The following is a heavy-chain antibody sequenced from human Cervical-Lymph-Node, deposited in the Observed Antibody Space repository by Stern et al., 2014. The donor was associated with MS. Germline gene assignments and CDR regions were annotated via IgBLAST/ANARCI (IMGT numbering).Heavy chain of an antibody. CDR2: IIPIFATT. CDR3: AREGIPGSGGTFDN. J-gene: IGHJ4*02. CDR1: GGTFSSYT. Sequence: QLVQSGAEVKKPGSSVKVSCNASGGTFSSYTLNWVRQAPGQGLEWMGGIIPIFATTNYPQRFQGTVTITADGSTSTTYLEVSSLTSEDTAVYYCAREGIPGSGGTFDNWGQGTLVIVSS. D-gene: IGHD1-1*01. V-gene: IGHV1-69*01.